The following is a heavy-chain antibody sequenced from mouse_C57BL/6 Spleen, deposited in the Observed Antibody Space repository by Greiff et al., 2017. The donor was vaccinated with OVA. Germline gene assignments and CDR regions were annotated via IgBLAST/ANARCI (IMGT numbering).Heavy chain of an antibody. V-gene: IGHV1-69*01. D-gene: IGHD3-2*02. Sequence: VQLQQPGAELVMPGASVKLSCKASGYTFTSYWMHWVKQRPGQGLEWIGEIDPSDSYTNYNQKFKGKSTLTVDKSSSTAYMQLRSLTSEDAAVYYCARQTAQATYFDYWGQGTTLTVSS. CDR3: ARQTAQATYFDY. J-gene: IGHJ2*01. CDR2: IDPSDSYT. CDR1: GYTFTSYW.